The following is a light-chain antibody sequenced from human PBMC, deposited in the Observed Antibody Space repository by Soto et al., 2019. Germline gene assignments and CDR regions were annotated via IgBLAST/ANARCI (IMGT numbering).Light chain of an antibody. Sequence: ETIMTQSPATLSVSPGERVTLSCRASQSVSSNLAWYQQKPGQAPRLLIYGASTRATDIPARFSGSGSGTEFTLTISSLQSEDFAVYYCQQYNNWPPYTFGQGTKLEI. V-gene: IGKV3-15*01. CDR3: QQYNNWPPYT. CDR2: GAS. J-gene: IGKJ2*01. CDR1: QSVSSN.